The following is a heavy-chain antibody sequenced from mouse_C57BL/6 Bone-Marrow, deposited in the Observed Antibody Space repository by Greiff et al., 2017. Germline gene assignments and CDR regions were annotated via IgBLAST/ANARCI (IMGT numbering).Heavy chain of an antibody. J-gene: IGHJ2*01. Sequence: VQLQQPGTELVKPGASVKLSCKASGYTFTSYWMHWVKQRPGQGLEWIGNINPSNGGTNYNEKFKSKATLTVDKSSSTAYMQLSSLTSEDSAVYYCARPRLLTVYYFDYWGQGTTLTVSS. CDR2: INPSNGGT. V-gene: IGHV1-53*01. D-gene: IGHD4-1*01. CDR3: ARPRLLTVYYFDY. CDR1: GYTFTSYW.